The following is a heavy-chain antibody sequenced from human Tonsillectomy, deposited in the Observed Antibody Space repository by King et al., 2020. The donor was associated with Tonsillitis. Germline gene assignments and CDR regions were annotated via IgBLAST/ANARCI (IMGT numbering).Heavy chain of an antibody. CDR3: ARDEEYYYALYGMDV. CDR1: GFTFSSYW. J-gene: IGHJ6*02. V-gene: IGHV3-7*03. D-gene: IGHD3-10*01. Sequence: VQLVESGGGLVQPGGSLRLSCAASGFTFSSYWMSWVRQAPGKGLEWVANIKQDGSEKYYVDSVKGRFTISRDNAKNSLYLQMNSLRAEDTAVYYCARDEEYYYALYGMDVWGQGTTVTVSS. CDR2: IKQDGSEK.